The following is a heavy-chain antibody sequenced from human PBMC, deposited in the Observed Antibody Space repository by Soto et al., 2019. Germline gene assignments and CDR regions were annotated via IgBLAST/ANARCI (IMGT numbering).Heavy chain of an antibody. CDR2: IYYGGST. V-gene: IGHV4-30-4*01. Sequence: LXLPCTVSGGSLSRGDYYWGLILQPPGKGLEWIGYIYYGGSTYYNPSLKSRFTISVDTSKNQFSLKLSSVTAADTAVYYCARDRTPTTTSLGYYGMDVCGQRTTVTVSS. CDR1: GGSLSRGDYY. D-gene: IGHD4-17*01. CDR3: ARDRTPTTTSLGYYGMDV. J-gene: IGHJ6*02.